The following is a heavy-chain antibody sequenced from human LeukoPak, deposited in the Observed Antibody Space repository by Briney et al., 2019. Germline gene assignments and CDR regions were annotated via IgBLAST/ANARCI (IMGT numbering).Heavy chain of an antibody. V-gene: IGHV4-59*08. Sequence: PSETLSLTCTVSGGSISSYYWSWIRQPPGKGLEWIGYIHYSGSTNYNPSLKSRVTISVDTSKNQFSLRLSSVTAADTAVYYCARHGHFVVVPAAILDSYYFDYWGQGTLVTVSS. CDR3: ARHGHFVVVPAAILDSYYFDY. CDR2: IHYSGST. CDR1: GGSISSYY. D-gene: IGHD2-2*02. J-gene: IGHJ4*02.